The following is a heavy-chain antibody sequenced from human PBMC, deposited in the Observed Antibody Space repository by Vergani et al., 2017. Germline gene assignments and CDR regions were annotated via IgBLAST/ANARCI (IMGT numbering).Heavy chain of an antibody. CDR2: INPTTGNP. D-gene: IGHD6-19*01. J-gene: IGHJ4*02. CDR1: GYSFNNYA. Sequence: QEQLVQSGSELKKPGASVKVSCKASGYSFNNYAIHWVRQAPGQGLEWMGWINPTTGNPTYARAFTGRFVFSLDISISTAYLQIGSLKAEDTAVYFCARAKRGRLAVGATDSWGQGTLLTVSS. V-gene: IGHV7-4-1*01. CDR3: ARAKRGRLAVGATDS.